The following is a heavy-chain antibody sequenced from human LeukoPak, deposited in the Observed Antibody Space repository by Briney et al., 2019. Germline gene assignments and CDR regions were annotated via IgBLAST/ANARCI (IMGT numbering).Heavy chain of an antibody. CDR3: ANEGPYSSSWHTSAHPSKFDY. CDR1: GFTFSNYW. Sequence: GGSLRLSCAASGFTFSNYWMIWVRQAPGKGLEWVGNIKQDGSEKRYADSVRGRFTISRDNAQTSLYLQMNSLRAEDTAVYYCANEGPYSSSWHTSAHPSKFDYWGQGTLVTVSS. CDR2: IKQDGSEK. J-gene: IGHJ4*02. D-gene: IGHD6-13*01. V-gene: IGHV3-7*05.